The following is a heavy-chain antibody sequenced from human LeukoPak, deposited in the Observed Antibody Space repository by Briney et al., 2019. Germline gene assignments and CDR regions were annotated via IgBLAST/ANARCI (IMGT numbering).Heavy chain of an antibody. CDR1: GGPISSGGYY. V-gene: IGHV4-61*08. CDR3: ARGIAGDYYGMDV. CDR2: IYYSGST. D-gene: IGHD2/OR15-2a*01. J-gene: IGHJ6*02. Sequence: PSETLSLTCTVSGGPISSGGYYWSWIRQHPGKGLEWIGYIYYSGSTNYNPSLKSRVTISVDTSKNQFSLKLSSVTAADTAVYYCARGIAGDYYGMDVWGQGTTVTVSS.